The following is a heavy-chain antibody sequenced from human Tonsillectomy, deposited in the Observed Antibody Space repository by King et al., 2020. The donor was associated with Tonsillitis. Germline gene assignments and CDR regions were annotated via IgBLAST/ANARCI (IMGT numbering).Heavy chain of an antibody. Sequence: ISWVRQAPGQGLEWMGGIIPILGIANYAQKFQGRVTITADKSTSTAYMELSSLRSADTAVYYCARDFSMVPGVPPYFYYGMDVWGQGTTVTFSS. CDR2: IIPILGIA. J-gene: IGHJ6*02. D-gene: IGHD3-10*01. V-gene: IGHV1-69*10. CDR3: ARDFSMVPGVPPYFYYGMDV.